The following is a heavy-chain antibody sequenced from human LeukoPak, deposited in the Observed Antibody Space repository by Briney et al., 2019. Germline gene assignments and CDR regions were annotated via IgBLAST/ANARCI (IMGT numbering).Heavy chain of an antibody. CDR3: TRVSGGYDMSDY. Sequence: GGSLRLSCAASGFTFSSFWMSWVRPAPGKGLEWVANIRKDGSLQYYVDSVEGRFTISRDNAKNSLYLQMNTLRADDTAVYYCTRVSGGYDMSDYWGQGTLVTVSS. CDR2: IRKDGSLQ. D-gene: IGHD3-9*01. J-gene: IGHJ4*02. V-gene: IGHV3-7*03. CDR1: GFTFSSFW.